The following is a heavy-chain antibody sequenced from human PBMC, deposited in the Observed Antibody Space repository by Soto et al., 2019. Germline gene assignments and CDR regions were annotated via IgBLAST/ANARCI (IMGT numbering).Heavy chain of an antibody. V-gene: IGHV4-4*02. D-gene: IGHD3-3*01. CDR1: GGSISSSNW. CDR3: ARFNGFWSGFSMYNYYGMDV. Sequence: QVQLQESGPGLVKASGTLSLTCAVSGGSISSSNWWSWVRQPPGKGLEWIGEIYYSRGTNYNPSLKSRVTISVDKSKNRFSLNLTSVTAADTAVYYCARFNGFWSGFSMYNYYGMDVWGKGLRSASPQ. J-gene: IGHJ6*01. CDR2: IYYSRGT.